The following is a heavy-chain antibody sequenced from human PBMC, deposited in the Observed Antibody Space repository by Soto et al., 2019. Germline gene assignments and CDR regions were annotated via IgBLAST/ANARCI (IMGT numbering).Heavy chain of an antibody. Sequence: PGGSLRLSCAASGFTFDDYGMSWVRQAPGKGLEWVSATMSDGRTHYADSVKGRFTISRDNSKNTVYLQMNSLRDDDTAVYYCAKDVEWCSSDCPGYFDYWGQGTLVTVSS. CDR1: GFTFDDYG. CDR3: AKDVEWCSSDCPGYFDY. D-gene: IGHD2-21*01. CDR2: TMSDGRT. V-gene: IGHV3-23*01. J-gene: IGHJ4*02.